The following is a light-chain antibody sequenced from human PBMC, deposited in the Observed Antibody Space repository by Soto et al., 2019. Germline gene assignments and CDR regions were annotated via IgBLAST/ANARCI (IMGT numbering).Light chain of an antibody. V-gene: IGKV3-11*01. J-gene: IGKJ1*01. CDR2: DAS. CDR1: QSVSSY. CDR3: QQRSNWHT. Sequence: EIVLTQSPATLSLSPGERATLSCRASQSVSSYLAWYQQKPGQAPRLLIYDASNRATGIPARFSGSGSGTDLTLTISSLEPEDFAVYYCQQRSNWHTFGQGTKVEIK.